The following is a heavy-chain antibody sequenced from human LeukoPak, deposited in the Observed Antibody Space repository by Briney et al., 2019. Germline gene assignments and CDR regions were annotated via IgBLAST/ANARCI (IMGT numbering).Heavy chain of an antibody. CDR2: IYYSGST. CDR3: AREGYDFWSGPRQDYYYYMDV. CDR1: GGSISSSRYY. Sequence: SETLSLTCTVSGGSISSSRYYWGWIRQPPGKGLEWIGYIYYSGSTNYNPSLKSRVTISVDTSKNQFSLKLSSVTAADTAVYYCAREGYDFWSGPRQDYYYYMDVWGKGTTVTVSS. V-gene: IGHV4-61*01. J-gene: IGHJ6*03. D-gene: IGHD3-3*01.